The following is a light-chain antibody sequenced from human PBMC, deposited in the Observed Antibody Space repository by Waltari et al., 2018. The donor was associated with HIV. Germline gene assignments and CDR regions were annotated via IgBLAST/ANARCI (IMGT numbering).Light chain of an antibody. CDR1: QSIRSY. Sequence: DIQMTQSPSSRSPSVGDRVTITCRASQSIRSYLNWYQQKPGKAPKLLIYGTTSLQSGVPSRFSGSGFGTDFTLTVSSLQPEDSATYYCQQSFSIPLTFGGGTKVEIK. CDR3: QQSFSIPLT. CDR2: GTT. J-gene: IGKJ4*01. V-gene: IGKV1-39*01.